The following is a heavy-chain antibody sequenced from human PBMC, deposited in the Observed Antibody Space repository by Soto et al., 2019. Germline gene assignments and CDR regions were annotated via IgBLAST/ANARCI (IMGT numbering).Heavy chain of an antibody. CDR2: FDPEDGET. CDR1: GYTLTELS. V-gene: IGHV1-24*01. D-gene: IGHD3-3*01. J-gene: IGHJ5*02. Sequence: GASVKVSCKVSGYTLTELSMHWVRQAPGKGLEWMGGFDPEDGETIYAQKFQGRVTMTEDTSTDTAYMELSSLRSEDTAVYYCATGKYDFWSAPRRWFDPWGQGTLVTVSS. CDR3: ATGKYDFWSAPRRWFDP.